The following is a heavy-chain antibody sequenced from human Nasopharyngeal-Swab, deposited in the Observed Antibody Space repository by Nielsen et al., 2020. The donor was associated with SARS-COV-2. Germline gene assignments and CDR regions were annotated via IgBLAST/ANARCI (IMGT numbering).Heavy chain of an antibody. J-gene: IGHJ6*02. Sequence: GESLKISCAASGFTFSSYWMSWVRQAPGKGLEWVANIKQDGSEKYYVDSVKGRFTISRDNAKNSLYLQMNSLTEEDTAFYYCARGSGSEWFYYYGMDVWGQGTTVTVSS. CDR3: ARGSGSEWFYYYGMDV. V-gene: IGHV3-7*03. CDR1: GFTFSSYW. D-gene: IGHD2-21*01. CDR2: IKQDGSEK.